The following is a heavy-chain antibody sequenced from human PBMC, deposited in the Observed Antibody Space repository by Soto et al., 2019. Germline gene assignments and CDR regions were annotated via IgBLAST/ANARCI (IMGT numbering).Heavy chain of an antibody. Sequence: EVQLLESGGGLVQPGGSLRLSCAASGFTFSSYAMSWVRQAPGKGLEWVSAISGSGGSTYYADSVKGRFTISRDNSXXTLYLQMNSLRAEDTAVYYCAKVRRYSSGWYWFDPWGQGTLVTVSS. J-gene: IGHJ5*02. V-gene: IGHV3-23*01. D-gene: IGHD6-19*01. CDR3: AKVRRYSSGWYWFDP. CDR2: ISGSGGST. CDR1: GFTFSSYA.